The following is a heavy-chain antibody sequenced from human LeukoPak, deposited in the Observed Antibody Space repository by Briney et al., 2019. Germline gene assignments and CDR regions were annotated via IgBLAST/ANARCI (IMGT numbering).Heavy chain of an antibody. Sequence: GGSLRLSCAASGFTFSSYAMSWVRQAPGKGLEWVSAISVSGGSTYYADSVKGRFTISRDNSKNTLYLQMNSLRAEETAVYYCAKERSRGGDCLDYWGQGTLVTVSS. V-gene: IGHV3-23*01. CDR1: GFTFSSYA. CDR2: ISVSGGST. J-gene: IGHJ4*02. CDR3: AKERSRGGDCLDY. D-gene: IGHD2-21*02.